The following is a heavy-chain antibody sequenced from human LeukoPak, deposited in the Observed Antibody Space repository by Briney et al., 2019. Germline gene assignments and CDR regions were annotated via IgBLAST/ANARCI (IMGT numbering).Heavy chain of an antibody. Sequence: SETLSLTCAVSGGSISGSNWWSWVRRPPGKGLEWIGEIYHSGSTNYNSSLKTRVTISLDKSKNQFSLKLSSVTAADTAVYYCARKGWFGEISERNWFDPWGQGTLVTVSS. V-gene: IGHV4-4*02. CDR1: GGSISGSNW. D-gene: IGHD3-10*01. CDR3: ARKGWFGEISERNWFDP. J-gene: IGHJ5*02. CDR2: IYHSGST.